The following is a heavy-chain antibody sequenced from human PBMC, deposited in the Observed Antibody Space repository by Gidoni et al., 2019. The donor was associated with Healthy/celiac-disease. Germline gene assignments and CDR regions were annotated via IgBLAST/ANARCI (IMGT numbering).Heavy chain of an antibody. J-gene: IGHJ5*02. CDR1: GYSISRGYS. V-gene: IGHV4-38-2*02. Sequence: QVPLQEAGPGQVKPSETLSLPCTVSGYSISRGYSWGWIRQPTGKGREWIGSIYHSGSPYYNPSLTSRVTISVDTSKNQFSLKLSSVTAADTAVYYCARVGKSVGATGWNWFDPWGQGTLVTVSS. D-gene: IGHD1-26*01. CDR3: ARVGKSVGATGWNWFDP. CDR2: IYHSGSP.